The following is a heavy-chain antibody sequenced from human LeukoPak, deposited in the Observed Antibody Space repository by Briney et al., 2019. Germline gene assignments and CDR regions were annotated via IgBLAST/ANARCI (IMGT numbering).Heavy chain of an antibody. D-gene: IGHD5-24*01. CDR1: GYTFTNYA. CDR3: AIRDGHTDH. V-gene: IGHV1-3*03. J-gene: IGHJ4*02. Sequence: ASVKVSCKASGYTFTNYAMHWVRQAPGQRPEWLGWINPGNGYAKYSQELQGRVLITRDTSASTAYMELSSLRPEDMAIYYCAIRDGHTDHWGQGTLVTVSS. CDR2: INPGNGYA.